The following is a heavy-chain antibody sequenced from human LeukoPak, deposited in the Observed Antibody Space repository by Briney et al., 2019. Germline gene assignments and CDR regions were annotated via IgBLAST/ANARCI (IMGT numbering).Heavy chain of an antibody. D-gene: IGHD3-22*01. J-gene: IGHJ4*02. Sequence: SETLSLTCAVYGGSFSGYYWSWIRQPPGKGLEWIGYIYYSGSTNYNPSLKSRVTISVDTSKNQFSLKLSSVTAADTAVYYCARQGYYYDSSGFDYWGQGTLVTVSS. CDR1: GGSFSGYY. CDR2: IYYSGST. CDR3: ARQGYYYDSSGFDY. V-gene: IGHV4-59*08.